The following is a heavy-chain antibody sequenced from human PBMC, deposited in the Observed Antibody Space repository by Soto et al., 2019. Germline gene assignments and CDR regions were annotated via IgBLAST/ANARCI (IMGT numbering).Heavy chain of an antibody. V-gene: IGHV3-30-3*01. CDR3: ARVAEEMATIHVLDY. J-gene: IGHJ4*02. D-gene: IGHD5-12*01. CDR1: GFTFSSYA. CDR2: ISYDGSNK. Sequence: QVQLVESGGGVVQPGRSLRLSCAASGFTFSSYAMHWVRQAPGKGLEWVAVISYDGSNKYYADSVKGRFTISRDNSKNTLDRHKNSLRAEDTAVYYCARVAEEMATIHVLDYWGQGTLVTVSS.